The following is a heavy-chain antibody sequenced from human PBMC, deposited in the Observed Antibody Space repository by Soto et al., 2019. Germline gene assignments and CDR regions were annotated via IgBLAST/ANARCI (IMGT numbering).Heavy chain of an antibody. D-gene: IGHD1-26*01. Sequence: QVQLVQSGGEVKNPGASVKVSCEASGYSFTSYGISWVRQAPGQGLEWMGWISAYNGNTKYAQNFQGRVTMTTDTSTRTAYMDLRSLRSDDTAVYYWARNPGTNSVSYRYWCQGTLVTVSS. CDR3: ARNPGTNSVSYRY. J-gene: IGHJ4*02. V-gene: IGHV1-18*04. CDR2: ISAYNGNT. CDR1: GYSFTSYG.